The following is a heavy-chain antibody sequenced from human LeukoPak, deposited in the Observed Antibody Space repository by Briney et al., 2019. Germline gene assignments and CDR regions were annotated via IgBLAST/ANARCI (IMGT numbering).Heavy chain of an antibody. CDR3: ARNKDGFGI. Sequence: GASVEVPCKASGYTFTSYDIGWVRQATGQGLEWMGWMNPNSGNTGYAQKFQGSVTMTRNTSISTAYMELSSLRSEDTAMYYCARNKDGFGIWGQGTMITVSS. J-gene: IGHJ3*02. CDR1: GYTFTSYD. D-gene: IGHD2/OR15-2a*01. CDR2: MNPNSGNT. V-gene: IGHV1-8*01.